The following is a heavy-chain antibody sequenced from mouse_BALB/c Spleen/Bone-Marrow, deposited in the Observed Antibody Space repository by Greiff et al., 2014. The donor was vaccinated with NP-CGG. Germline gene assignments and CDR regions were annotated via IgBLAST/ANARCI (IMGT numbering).Heavy chain of an antibody. D-gene: IGHD2-4*01. CDR3: ALYDYDGLSWFAY. Sequence: VQLQQSGPELVKPGASVKISCKASGYAFSSSWMNWVKQRPGQGLEWIGRIYPGDGNTSYNGKFKGKATQTADKSSTTAYMQLSSLTSVDSAVYFCALYDYDGLSWFAYWGQGTLVTVSA. CDR1: GYAFSSSW. J-gene: IGHJ3*01. V-gene: IGHV1-82*01. CDR2: IYPGDGNT.